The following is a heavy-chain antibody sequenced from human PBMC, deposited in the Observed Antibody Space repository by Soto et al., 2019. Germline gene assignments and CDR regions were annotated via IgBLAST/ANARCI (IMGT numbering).Heavy chain of an antibody. CDR2: ISAYNDNT. Sequence: ASVKVSCKASGYTFTRYGFSWVRQAPGQGLEWMGWISAYNDNTKCAQKFQGRVTMTTDTPTTTAYMELRSLTSDDTAVYYCAREGYCSSGSCALYSHDYFGLDVWGQGTTVTVSS. V-gene: IGHV1-18*01. D-gene: IGHD2-15*01. CDR3: AREGYCSSGSCALYSHDYFGLDV. J-gene: IGHJ6*02. CDR1: GYTFTRYG.